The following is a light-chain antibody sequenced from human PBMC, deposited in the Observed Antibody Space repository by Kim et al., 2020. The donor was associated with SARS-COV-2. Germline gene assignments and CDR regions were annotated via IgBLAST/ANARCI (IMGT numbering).Light chain of an antibody. J-gene: IGLJ1*01. CDR3: QTYDNSVSVYV. CDR1: RSNIGAVYH. V-gene: IGLV1-40*01. CDR2: ADR. Sequence: TSTVSCTGSRSNIGAVYHVQWYHQLPGRAPKPVIYADRNRPSGISDRFSGSKSGTSASLVIADLRGDDEGDYYCQTYDNSVSVYVFGSGTKVTVL.